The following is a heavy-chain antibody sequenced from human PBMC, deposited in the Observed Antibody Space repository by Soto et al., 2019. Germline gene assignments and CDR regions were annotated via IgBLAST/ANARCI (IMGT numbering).Heavy chain of an antibody. V-gene: IGHV3-23*01. Sequence: EVQLLESGGGLVQPGGSLRLSCAASGFTFSSYAMSWVRQAPGKGLEWVSAISGSGGSTYYADSVKGRFTISRDNSKNPLYLQMNSLRAEDTAVYYCAKRPCISVAANYFDYWGQGTLVTVSS. CDR3: AKRPCISVAANYFDY. D-gene: IGHD6-19*01. CDR2: ISGSGGST. J-gene: IGHJ4*02. CDR1: GFTFSSYA.